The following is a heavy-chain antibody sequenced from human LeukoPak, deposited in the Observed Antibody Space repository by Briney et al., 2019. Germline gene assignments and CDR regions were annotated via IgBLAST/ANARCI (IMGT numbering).Heavy chain of an antibody. J-gene: IGHJ3*02. D-gene: IGHD2-15*01. CDR1: EGTFSSYA. Sequence: ASVKVPCEASEGTFSSYAISWVRQAPGQGLEWMGGIIPIFGTSNYAQKLQARVTITAEESTSTAYVELSRLRSEDTAVYYCARGRLPGYCSGGSCRATGAFDIWGQGTVVTVSS. V-gene: IGHV1-69*13. CDR2: IIPIFGTS. CDR3: ARGRLPGYCSGGSCRATGAFDI.